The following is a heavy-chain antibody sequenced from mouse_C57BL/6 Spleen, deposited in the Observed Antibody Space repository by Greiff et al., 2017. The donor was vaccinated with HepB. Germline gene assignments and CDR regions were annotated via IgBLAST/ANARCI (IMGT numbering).Heavy chain of an antibody. Sequence: VQLQQSDAELVKPGASVKISCKVSGYTFTDHTIHWMKQRPEQGLEWIGYIYPRDGSTKYNEKFKVKATLTADKSSSTAYMQRNSRTSADSAVYFCARTGYYGFVDYWGQGTTLTVSS. CDR3: ARTGYYGFVDY. J-gene: IGHJ2*01. D-gene: IGHD1-1*01. CDR2: IYPRDGST. CDR1: GYTFTDHT. V-gene: IGHV1-78*01.